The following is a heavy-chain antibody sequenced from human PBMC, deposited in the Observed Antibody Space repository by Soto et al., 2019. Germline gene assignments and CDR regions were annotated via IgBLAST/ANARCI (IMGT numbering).Heavy chain of an antibody. CDR2: IYWDDDK. CDR3: AHSRMILRYFDWLVYFDY. D-gene: IGHD3-9*01. CDR1: GFSLSTSGVG. Sequence: QITLKESGPTLVKPTQTLTLTCTFSGFSLSTSGVGVGWIRHPPGKALEWLALIYWDDDKRYSPSLKSRLTITKDTSKNQVVLTMTNMDPVDTATYYCAHSRMILRYFDWLVYFDYWGQGTLVTVSS. V-gene: IGHV2-5*02. J-gene: IGHJ4*02.